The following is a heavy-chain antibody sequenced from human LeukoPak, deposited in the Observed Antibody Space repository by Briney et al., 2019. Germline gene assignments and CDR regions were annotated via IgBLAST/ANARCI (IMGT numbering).Heavy chain of an antibody. CDR3: AIDTNNYYGSGSFDY. Sequence: GESLKISCRASGYSFTSYWIGWVRQMPGKGLEWMGIIYPGDSDTRYSPFFQGQVTISADKSISTAYLQWSSLKASDTAMYYCAIDTNNYYGSGSFDYWGQGTLVTVSS. D-gene: IGHD3-10*01. V-gene: IGHV5-51*01. CDR2: IYPGDSDT. J-gene: IGHJ4*02. CDR1: GYSFTSYW.